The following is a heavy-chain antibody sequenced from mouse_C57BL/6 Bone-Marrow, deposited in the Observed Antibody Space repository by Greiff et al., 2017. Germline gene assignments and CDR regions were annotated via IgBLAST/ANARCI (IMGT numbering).Heavy chain of an antibody. D-gene: IGHD2-3*01. Sequence: EVQRVESGGGLVKPGGSLKLSCAASGFTFSSYDMSWVRQTPEKRLEWVATISDGGSYTYYPDNVKGRFTISRDNAKNNLYLQMSHLKSEDTAMYYCARDSADGYNYWGQGTTLTVSS. V-gene: IGHV5-4*01. CDR2: ISDGGSYT. CDR1: GFTFSSYD. J-gene: IGHJ2*01. CDR3: ARDSADGYNY.